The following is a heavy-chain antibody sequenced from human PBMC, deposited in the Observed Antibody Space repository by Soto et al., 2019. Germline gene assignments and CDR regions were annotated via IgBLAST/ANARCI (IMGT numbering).Heavy chain of an antibody. J-gene: IGHJ4*02. CDR2: IYSGGYT. CDR1: GFDVSNTD. Sequence: EVQLVESGGDLVQRGGSLRLSCAASGFDVSNTDMSWVRQAPGKGLEWVSVIYSGGYTNYADSVKGRFIVSRDSPKNTLYLKMESLSAEDTAFYSCAREAIIVIAAPKSSFDSWGQEPLATVSS. D-gene: IGHD2-21*01. V-gene: IGHV3-66*01. CDR3: AREAIIVIAAPKSSFDS.